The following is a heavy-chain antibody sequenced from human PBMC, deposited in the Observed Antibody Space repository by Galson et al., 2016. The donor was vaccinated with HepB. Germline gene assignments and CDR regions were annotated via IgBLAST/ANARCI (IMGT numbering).Heavy chain of an antibody. J-gene: IGHJ6*02. V-gene: IGHV4-39*01. CDR2: IYYSGSI. CDR3: ARGVTTYYYYYGMDV. Sequence: SETLSLTCAVSGGSLSSSDYYWGWIRQPPGKGLEWIGSIYYSGSIYYNPSLKSRVTISVDTSKKQFSLQLSSVTTADTAVYYCARGVTTYYYYYGMDVWGQGTLVTVSS. D-gene: IGHD4-17*01. CDR1: GGSLSSSDYY.